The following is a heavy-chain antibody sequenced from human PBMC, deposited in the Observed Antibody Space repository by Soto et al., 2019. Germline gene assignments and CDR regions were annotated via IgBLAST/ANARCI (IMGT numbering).Heavy chain of an antibody. Sequence: SETLCHTWSVSGGSISSYYWSWIRQPPGKGLEWIGYIYYSGSTNYNPSLKSRVTISVDTSKNQFSLKLSSVTAADTAVYYCARDLRKYDFWSGYYYYYGMDVWGQGTTVTVSS. D-gene: IGHD3-3*01. V-gene: IGHV4-59*01. CDR1: GGSISSYY. CDR2: IYYSGST. J-gene: IGHJ6*02. CDR3: ARDLRKYDFWSGYYYYYGMDV.